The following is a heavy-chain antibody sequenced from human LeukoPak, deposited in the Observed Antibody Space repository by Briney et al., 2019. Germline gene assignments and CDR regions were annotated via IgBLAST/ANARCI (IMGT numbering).Heavy chain of an antibody. Sequence: SDTLSLTCDVYGGSFSDHYWNWIRQPPGKGLEWIGEINHSGSTNYKSSLKSRVTMSVDTSKNQFSLRLSSVTAADTAVYYCARSRFMNMSPLDYWGQGTPVTVSS. CDR3: ARSRFMNMSPLDY. CDR1: GGSFSDHY. J-gene: IGHJ4*02. CDR2: INHSGST. V-gene: IGHV4-34*01. D-gene: IGHD2/OR15-2a*01.